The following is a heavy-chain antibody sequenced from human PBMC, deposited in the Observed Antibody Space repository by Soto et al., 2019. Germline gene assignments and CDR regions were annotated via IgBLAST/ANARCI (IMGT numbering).Heavy chain of an antibody. CDR2: ISAYNGNT. D-gene: IGHD3-3*01. CDR3: ARDRGLRFLEGFHKADAFDI. Sequence: QVQLVQSGAEVKKPGASVKVSCKASGYTFISYGISWVRQAPGQGLEWMGWISAYNGNTNYAQKLQGRVTMNTDTSTNTAYMELRSLRSDDTAVYYGARDRGLRFLEGFHKADAFDIWGQGTMVTVSS. J-gene: IGHJ3*02. CDR1: GYTFISYG. V-gene: IGHV1-18*01.